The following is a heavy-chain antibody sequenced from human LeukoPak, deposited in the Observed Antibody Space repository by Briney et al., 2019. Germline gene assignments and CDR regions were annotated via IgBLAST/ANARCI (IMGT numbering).Heavy chain of an antibody. CDR1: GFTFSSYW. Sequence: GGSLRLSCAASGFTFSSYWMSWVRQAPGKGLEWVANIKQDGSEKYYVDAVKGRFTISRDNAKNSLYLQMNSLRAEDTAVYYCAKEGGYSDFDYWGQGTRVTVSS. CDR3: AKEGGYSDFDY. J-gene: IGHJ4*02. CDR2: IKQDGSEK. D-gene: IGHD5-12*01. V-gene: IGHV3-7*01.